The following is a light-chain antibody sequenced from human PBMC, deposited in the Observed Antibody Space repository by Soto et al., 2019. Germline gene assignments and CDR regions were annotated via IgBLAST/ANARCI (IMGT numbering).Light chain of an antibody. CDR3: SSYTSTSTVV. Sequence: QSALTQPASVSGSPGQSITISCTGTSSDVGGYNYVSWYQLHPDKAPKVMIHDVSNGPSGVSDRFSGSKSGNTASLTISGLQTEDEAEYYCSSYTSTSTVVFGGGTKLTVL. V-gene: IGLV2-14*03. CDR2: DVS. CDR1: SSDVGGYNY. J-gene: IGLJ2*01.